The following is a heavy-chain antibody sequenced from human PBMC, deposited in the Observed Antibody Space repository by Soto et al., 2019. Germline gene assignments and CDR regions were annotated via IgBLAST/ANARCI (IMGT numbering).Heavy chain of an antibody. CDR3: AKRSELYSSGWYVYYYGMDV. CDR1: GFTFSSYA. V-gene: IGHV3-23*01. D-gene: IGHD6-19*01. Sequence: GSLRLSCAASGFTFSSYAMSWVRQAPGKGLEWVSAISGSGGSTYYADSVKGRFTISRDNSKNTLYLQMNSLRAEDTAVYYCAKRSELYSSGWYVYYYGMDVWGQGTTVTVSS. J-gene: IGHJ6*02. CDR2: ISGSGGST.